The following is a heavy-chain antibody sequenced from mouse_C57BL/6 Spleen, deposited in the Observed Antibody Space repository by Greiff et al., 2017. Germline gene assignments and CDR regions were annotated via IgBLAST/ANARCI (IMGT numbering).Heavy chain of an antibody. V-gene: IGHV1-54*01. CDR1: GYAFTNYL. D-gene: IGHD1-1*01. J-gene: IGHJ4*01. CDR2: INPGRGGT. CDR3: ARTLYYGSSYDYAMDY. Sequence: QVQLKESGAELVRPGTSVKVSCKASGYAFTNYLIEWVKQRPGQGLEWIGVINPGRGGTNYNEKFKGKATLTADKSSSTAYMQLSSLTSEDSAVYFCARTLYYGSSYDYAMDYWGQGTSVTVSS.